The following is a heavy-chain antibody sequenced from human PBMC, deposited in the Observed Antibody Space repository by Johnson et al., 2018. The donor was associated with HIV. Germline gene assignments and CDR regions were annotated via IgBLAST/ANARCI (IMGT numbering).Heavy chain of an antibody. J-gene: IGHJ3*02. Sequence: QVQLVESGGGVVQPGGSLRLSCAASGFTFSSYAMHWVRQAPGKGLEWVAVISYDGSNKYYADSVKGRFTISRDNSKNTLYLQMNSLRAEDTAVYYCAREYYYDSSGYNAFYIWGQGTMVTVSS. CDR2: ISYDGSNK. D-gene: IGHD3-22*01. V-gene: IGHV3-30*04. CDR1: GFTFSSYA. CDR3: AREYYYDSSGYNAFYI.